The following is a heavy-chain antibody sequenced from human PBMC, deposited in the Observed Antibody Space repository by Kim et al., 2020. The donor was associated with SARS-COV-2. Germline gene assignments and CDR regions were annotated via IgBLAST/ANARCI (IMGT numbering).Heavy chain of an antibody. J-gene: IGHJ3*02. Sequence: SGPTLVKPTQTLTLTCTFSGFSLSTSGMCVSWIRQPPGKALEWLALIDWDDDKYYSTSLKTRLTISKDTSKNQVVLTMTNMDPVDTATYYCARIEGGAAAGRDAFDSWGQGTMVTVSS. D-gene: IGHD6-13*01. CDR1: GFSLSTSGMC. V-gene: IGHV2-70*01. CDR3: ARIEGGAAAGRDAFDS. CDR2: IDWDDDK.